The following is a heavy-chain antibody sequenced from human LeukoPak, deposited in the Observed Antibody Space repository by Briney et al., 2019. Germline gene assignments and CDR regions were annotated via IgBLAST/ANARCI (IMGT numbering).Heavy chain of an antibody. Sequence: SETLSLTCTVPGGSISSYYWSSIRQPPGKGLEWIGYIYYSGSTNYNPSLKSRVTISGDTSKNQFSLKLSSVTAADTAVYYCARGSRSSDYWGQGTLVTVSS. CDR2: IYYSGST. CDR1: GGSISSYY. J-gene: IGHJ4*02. CDR3: ARGSRSSDY. V-gene: IGHV4-59*01.